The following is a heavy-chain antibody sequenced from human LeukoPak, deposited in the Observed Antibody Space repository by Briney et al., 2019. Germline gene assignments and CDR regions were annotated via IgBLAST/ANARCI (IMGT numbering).Heavy chain of an antibody. CDR3: ARHVAGGYCSGGSCYRKNWFDP. D-gene: IGHD2-15*01. CDR1: GGSISSSSYY. V-gene: IGHV4-39*01. CDR2: IYYSGST. J-gene: IGHJ5*02. Sequence: PSETLSLTCTVSGGSISSSSYYWGWIRQPPGKGLEWIGSIYYSGSTYYNPSLKSRVTISVDTSKNQFSLKLSSVTAADTAVYYCARHVAGGYCSGGSCYRKNWFDPWGQGTLVTVSS.